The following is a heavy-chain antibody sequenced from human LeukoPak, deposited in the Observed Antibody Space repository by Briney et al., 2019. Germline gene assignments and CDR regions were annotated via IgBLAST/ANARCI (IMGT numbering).Heavy chain of an antibody. CDR1: GGTFSSYA. Sequence: GSSVKVSCKASGGTFSSYAISWVRQAPGQGLEWMGMINFSGGSTSYAQKFQGRVTMTRDTSTSTVYMELSSLRSEDTAVYYCARGVAARREGYYYMDVWGKGTTVTVSS. J-gene: IGHJ6*03. CDR2: INFSGGST. V-gene: IGHV1-46*01. CDR3: ARGVAARREGYYYMDV. D-gene: IGHD6-6*01.